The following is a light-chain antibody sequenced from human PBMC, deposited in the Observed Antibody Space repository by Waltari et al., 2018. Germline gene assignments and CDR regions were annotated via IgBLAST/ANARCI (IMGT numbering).Light chain of an antibody. CDR1: SSDIGTYNY. CDR3: DSKSSSSPHV. V-gene: IGLV2-14*03. CDR2: DVS. Sequence: QSALTQPASVSGSPGQSITVSCTGTSSDIGTYNYVSWYQQHPGKAPKLMIYDVSSRPSGVSNRCSGSKSGKTASLTISGLQAEDEADYYCDSKSSSSPHVFGTGTKVTVL. J-gene: IGLJ1*01.